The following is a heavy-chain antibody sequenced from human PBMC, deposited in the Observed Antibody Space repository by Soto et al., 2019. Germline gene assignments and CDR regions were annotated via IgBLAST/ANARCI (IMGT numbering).Heavy chain of an antibody. J-gene: IGHJ4*02. CDR1: GESISSSSYY. CDR3: ARKRTTVVTQAYFDH. Sequence: PXATLSLTCMVSGESISSSSYYGGWIRQPPGKGLEWIGSIYYSGRTYYNPSFKSRVTISIDTSKNQFSLKLSSVTATDTAVYYCARKRTTVVTQAYFDHWGQGALVTSPQ. D-gene: IGHD2-21*02. CDR2: IYYSGRT. V-gene: IGHV4-39*01.